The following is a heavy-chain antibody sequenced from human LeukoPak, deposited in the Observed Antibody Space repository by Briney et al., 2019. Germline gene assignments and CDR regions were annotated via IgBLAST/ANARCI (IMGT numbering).Heavy chain of an antibody. J-gene: IGHJ4*02. CDR3: AKDKYYYDSSGTVDY. CDR1: GFTFSNYA. V-gene: IGHV3-23*01. CDR2: ISGSGGST. Sequence: GGSLRLSCAASGFTFSNYAMSWVRQAPGKGLEWVSAISGSGGSTYYADSVKGRFTISRDNSKNTLYLQMNSLRAEDTAVYYCAKDKYYYDSSGTVDYWGQGTLVTVSS. D-gene: IGHD3-22*01.